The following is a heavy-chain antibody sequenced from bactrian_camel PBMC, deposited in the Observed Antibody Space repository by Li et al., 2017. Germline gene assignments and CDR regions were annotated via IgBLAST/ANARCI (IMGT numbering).Heavy chain of an antibody. J-gene: IGHJ4*01. V-gene: IGHV3S55*01. D-gene: IGHD3*01. CDR2: IRSDGFA. Sequence: HVQLVESGGGSVQAGGSLKLSCAAATSGYSFRGYGMAWYRQAPGKERELVASIRSDGFASYAESVKGRFTISLDNTKNTMYLQMNSLKPEDTGMYYCGARGLSGCSVNAPFNHWGQGTQVTVS. CDR1: GYSFRGYG. CDR3: GARGLSGCSVNAPFNH.